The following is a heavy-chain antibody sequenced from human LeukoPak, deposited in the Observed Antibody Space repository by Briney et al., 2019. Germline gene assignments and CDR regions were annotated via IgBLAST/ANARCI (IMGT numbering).Heavy chain of an antibody. CDR2: ISYDGSNK. CDR3: ANPYGASSY. J-gene: IGHJ4*02. Sequence: GRSLRLSCAASGFNFSSYAMHWVRQAPGKGLEWVAVISYDGSNKYYADSVKGRFTISRDNSKNTLYLQMNSLRAEDTAVYYCANPYGASSYWGQGTLVTVSS. CDR1: GFNFSSYA. D-gene: IGHD4-17*01. V-gene: IGHV3-30*04.